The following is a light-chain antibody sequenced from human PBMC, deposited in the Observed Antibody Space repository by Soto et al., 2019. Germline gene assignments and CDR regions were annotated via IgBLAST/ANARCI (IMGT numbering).Light chain of an antibody. CDR1: QSISSY. V-gene: IGKV3-11*01. J-gene: IGKJ3*01. CDR3: HQRSTWPFT. Sequence: EIVLTQSPATLSLSPGERATLSCRASQSISSYLAWYQQKPDQAPRLLIYDASNRATGIPARFRGSGSGTVFPVTISNLEPEDFAVYYCHQRSTWPFTFGPGTKVDIK. CDR2: DAS.